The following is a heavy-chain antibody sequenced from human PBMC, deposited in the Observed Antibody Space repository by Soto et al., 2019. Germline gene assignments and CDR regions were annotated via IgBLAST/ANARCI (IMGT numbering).Heavy chain of an antibody. D-gene: IGHD6-19*01. J-gene: IGHJ4*02. CDR2: ISGSGGST. CDR1: GFTFSSYA. Sequence: EVQLLESGGGLVQPGGSLRLSCAASGFTFSSYAMSWVRQAQGKGLEWVSVISGSGGSTYYADSVKGRFTISRDNSKITLYLQMNSLRAEDTAVYYCARRTSGWYLDYWGQGTLVTVSS. V-gene: IGHV3-23*01. CDR3: ARRTSGWYLDY.